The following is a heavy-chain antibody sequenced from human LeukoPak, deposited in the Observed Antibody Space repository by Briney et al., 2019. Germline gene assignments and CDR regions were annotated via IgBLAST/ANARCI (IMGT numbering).Heavy chain of an antibody. V-gene: IGHV3-30-3*01. Sequence: GGSLRLSCAASGFTFSTYAMHWVRQAPGKGLEWVAVISYDGSNKYYADSVKGRFTISRDNSKSTLYLQMISLRAEDTAVYYCARDHWVTMVRGVIPLYGLDVWGQGSAVTVSS. J-gene: IGHJ6*02. CDR3: ARDHWVTMVRGVIPLYGLDV. CDR2: ISYDGSNK. D-gene: IGHD3-10*01. CDR1: GFTFSTYA.